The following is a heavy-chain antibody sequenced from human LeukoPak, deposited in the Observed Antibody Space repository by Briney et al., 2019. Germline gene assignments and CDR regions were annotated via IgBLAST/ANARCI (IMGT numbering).Heavy chain of an antibody. D-gene: IGHD2-2*02. CDR1: GGSISSDY. CDR3: ARGLYRYGRSTFDY. J-gene: IGHJ4*02. Sequence: SETLSPTCTVSGGSISSDYWSWIRQPPGKGLEWIGYISYSGRTYYNPSLRSRVTISVDTSKNHFSLKLSSVTAADTAVYYCARGLYRYGRSTFDYWGQGTLVTVSS. V-gene: IGHV4-59*08. CDR2: ISYSGRT.